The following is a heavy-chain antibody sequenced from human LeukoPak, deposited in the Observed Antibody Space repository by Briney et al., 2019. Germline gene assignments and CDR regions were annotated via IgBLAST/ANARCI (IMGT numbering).Heavy chain of an antibody. Sequence: SETLSLTCAVFGGSFSDYFWSWIRQAPGKGLEWIGYIYYSGSTSYNPSLKSRVTISVDTSKKQFSLKLSSVTAADTAFYYCARYIVSYPHDAFDIWGQGTMVTVSS. V-gene: IGHV4-59*01. D-gene: IGHD1-26*01. CDR3: ARYIVSYPHDAFDI. CDR1: GGSFSDYF. J-gene: IGHJ3*02. CDR2: IYYSGST.